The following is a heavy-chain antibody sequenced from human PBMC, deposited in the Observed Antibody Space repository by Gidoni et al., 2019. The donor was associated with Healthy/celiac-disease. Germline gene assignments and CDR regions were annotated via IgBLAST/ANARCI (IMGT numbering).Heavy chain of an antibody. CDR2: FDPEDGET. CDR3: ATVPYSTRTTVIDY. Sequence: QVQLVQFGAEVKKPGASVKASCKDSGCTLTDLYMQWVRQAPGKGLEGMGGFDPEDGETIYAQKFQGRVTMTEDTSTDTAYMELSSLRSEDTAVYYCATVPYSTRTTVIDYWGQGTLVTVSS. J-gene: IGHJ4*02. CDR1: GCTLTDLY. D-gene: IGHD4-17*01. V-gene: IGHV1-24*01.